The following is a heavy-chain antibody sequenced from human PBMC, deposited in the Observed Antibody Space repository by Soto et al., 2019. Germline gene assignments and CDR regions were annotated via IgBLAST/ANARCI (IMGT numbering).Heavy chain of an antibody. CDR3: AKASRTRLILGNFDS. J-gene: IGHJ4*02. D-gene: IGHD2-15*01. V-gene: IGHV3-9*01. Sequence: GGSLRLSCAASGFKFDDYAMHWVRQAPGKGLEWVSGINFNSANTAYAESVKGRFTISRDNAKNSLYLQMNSLRAEDTAFYFCAKASRTRLILGNFDSWGQGTLVTVSS. CDR2: INFNSANT. CDR1: GFKFDDYA.